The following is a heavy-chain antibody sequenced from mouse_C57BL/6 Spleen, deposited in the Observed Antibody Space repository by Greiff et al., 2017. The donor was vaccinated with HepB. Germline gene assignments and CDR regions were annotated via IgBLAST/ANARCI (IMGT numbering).Heavy chain of an antibody. V-gene: IGHV1-26*01. CDR3: ARGYYGSSDDWYFDV. D-gene: IGHD1-1*01. CDR2: INPNNGGT. Sequence: VQLQQSGPELVKPGASVKISCKASGYTFTDYYMNWVKQSHGKSLEWIGDINPNNGGTSYNQKFKGKATLTVDKSSSTAYMELRSLTSEDSAVYYCARGYYGSSDDWYFDVWGTGTTVTVSS. CDR1: GYTFTDYY. J-gene: IGHJ1*03.